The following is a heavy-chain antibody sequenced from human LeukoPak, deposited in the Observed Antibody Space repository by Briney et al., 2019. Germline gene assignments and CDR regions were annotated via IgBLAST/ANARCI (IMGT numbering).Heavy chain of an antibody. J-gene: IGHJ3*02. CDR3: TREGVYSPDPSSYHRYAFDI. D-gene: IGHD3-16*02. CDR1: GGSFNTYV. V-gene: IGHV1-69*04. CDR2: IIPILDVA. Sequence: SVKVSCKASGGSFNTYVITWVRQAPGQGLEWMGRIIPILDVANFAQKFQGRVTITADKSTNTAHMELSSLRSEDTAVYYCTREGVYSPDPSSYHRYAFDIWGQGTVVTVPS.